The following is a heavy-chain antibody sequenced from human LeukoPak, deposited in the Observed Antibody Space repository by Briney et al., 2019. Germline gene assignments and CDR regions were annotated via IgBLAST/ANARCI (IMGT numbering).Heavy chain of an antibody. CDR3: ARGQNGFDY. J-gene: IGHJ4*02. D-gene: IGHD2-8*01. CDR2: LSASTAYI. CDR1: GFAFSGYN. Sequence: GASLRFSCAASGFAFSGYNMNWVRQAPGKRLEWVSSLSASTAYIYYADSVKGRFTISRDNAKNSLYLQMNSLRGEDTAVYYCARGQNGFDYWGQGTLVTVSS. V-gene: IGHV3-21*01.